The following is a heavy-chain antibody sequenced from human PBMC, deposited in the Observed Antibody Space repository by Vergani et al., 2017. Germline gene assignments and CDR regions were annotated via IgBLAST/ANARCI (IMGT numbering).Heavy chain of an antibody. V-gene: IGHV3-23*01. CDR1: GFTFSSYA. CDR3: ARLSKERYYDILTGYYFDY. Sequence: EVQLLESGGGLVQPGGSLRLSGTASGFTFSSYAMSWVRPAPGKGLEWVSAIRGSVGSTYYADSVKGRFTIARDNSKNTLYRQMNSLRAEDTAVYYCARLSKERYYDILTGYYFDYWGQGTLVTVSS. D-gene: IGHD3-9*01. CDR2: IRGSVGST. J-gene: IGHJ4*02.